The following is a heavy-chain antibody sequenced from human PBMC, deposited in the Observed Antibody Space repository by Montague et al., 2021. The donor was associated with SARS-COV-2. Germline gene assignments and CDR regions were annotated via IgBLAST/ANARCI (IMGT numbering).Heavy chain of an antibody. J-gene: IGHJ3*01. Sequence: SETLSLTCTVSGASINSDSYYRDWIRQPPGKGLEWIGSIDNRGSTSYISSLESRLTISEATPKKQFSLRLTSVTAADTAMYYCAGRQDYFGAGSYLFDVWGQGIMVTVSS. CDR2: IDNRGST. CDR3: AGRQDYFGAGSYLFDV. CDR1: GASINSDSYY. D-gene: IGHD3-10*01. V-gene: IGHV4-39*01.